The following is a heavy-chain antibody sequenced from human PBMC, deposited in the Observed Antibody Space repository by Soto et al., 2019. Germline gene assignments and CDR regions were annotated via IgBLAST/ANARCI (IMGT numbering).Heavy chain of an antibody. J-gene: IGHJ5*02. Sequence: QVQLVQSGAEVKKPGASVKVSCKASGYTFTSYDINWVRQATGQWLEWMGSMNPNSGNTGYAQKFQGRGTMTRNTSISTAYMELSSLRSEDTAVYYCARGRVSSRAYSSDWFAPWGQVSLVTVSS. D-gene: IGHD6-25*01. CDR1: GYTFTSYD. CDR2: MNPNSGNT. V-gene: IGHV1-8*01. CDR3: ARGRVSSRAYSSDWFAP.